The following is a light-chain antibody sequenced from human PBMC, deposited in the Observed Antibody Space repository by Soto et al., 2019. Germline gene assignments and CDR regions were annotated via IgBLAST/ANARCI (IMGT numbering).Light chain of an antibody. CDR2: GNA. J-gene: IGLJ1*01. V-gene: IGLV1-40*01. Sequence: QSVLAQPPSVSGAPGQRIIISCTGSSSNIGADYDVHWYKQFPGAAPKLLIYGNANRPSGVPDRISGSKSGTSASLAITGLQAEDEADYSCQSYDRSLSGYVFGTGTKVTVL. CDR1: SSNIGADYD. CDR3: QSYDRSLSGYV.